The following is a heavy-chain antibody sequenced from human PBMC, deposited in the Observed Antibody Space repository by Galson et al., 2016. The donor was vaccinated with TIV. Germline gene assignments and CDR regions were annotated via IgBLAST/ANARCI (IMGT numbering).Heavy chain of an antibody. J-gene: IGHJ6*02. CDR3: AKGRGYSYGSPQDYYYGFDV. V-gene: IGHV3-9*01. Sequence: SLRLSCAASGFSFDDYAMHWVRQAPGKGLEWVSGISSNSVYIGYAGSVKGRFTISRGNAKKSLNLQMNSLRGDDTALYYCAKGRGYSYGSPQDYYYGFDVWGQGTTVTVSS. CDR1: GFSFDDYA. D-gene: IGHD5-18*01. CDR2: ISSNSVYI.